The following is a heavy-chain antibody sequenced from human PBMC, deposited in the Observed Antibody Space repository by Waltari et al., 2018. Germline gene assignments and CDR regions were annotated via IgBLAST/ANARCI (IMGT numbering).Heavy chain of an antibody. CDR2: VSYDGSNK. D-gene: IGHD3-22*01. V-gene: IGHV3-30-3*01. J-gene: IGHJ3*02. Sequence: QVQLVESGGGVVQPGRSLRLSCAASGFTFSSYAMHWVRQAPGKGQEWVAVVSYDGSNKAYADSVKGRLTISRDNSKNTLYLQMNSLRAEDTAVYYCARDALPYYYDSSGTNRGAFDIWCQGTMVTVSS. CDR1: GFTFSSYA. CDR3: ARDALPYYYDSSGTNRGAFDI.